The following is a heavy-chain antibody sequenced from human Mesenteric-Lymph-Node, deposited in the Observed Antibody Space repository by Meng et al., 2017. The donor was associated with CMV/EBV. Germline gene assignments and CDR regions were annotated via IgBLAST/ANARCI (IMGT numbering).Heavy chain of an antibody. CDR1: GGSIRSSNDY. CDR3: VGPSPAADGSTSLHYYGMDV. CDR2: LHESGST. V-gene: IGHV4-39*07. D-gene: IGHD2-2*01. Sequence: SETLSLTCIVSGGSIRSSNDYWGWIRQSPGKGLEWIGSLHESGSTYYNPSLKSRVTISIDTSKNHFSLKVSSVTAADTAIYYCVGPSPAADGSTSLHYYGMDVWGQGTTVTVSS. J-gene: IGHJ6*02.